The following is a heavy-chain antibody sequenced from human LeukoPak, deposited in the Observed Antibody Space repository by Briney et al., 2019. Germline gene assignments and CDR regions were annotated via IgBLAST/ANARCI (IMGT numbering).Heavy chain of an antibody. CDR1: GFSFSSYW. J-gene: IGHJ5*01. CDR2: IKQDESER. Sequence: GGSLRLSCEGSGFSFSSYWMTWVLQSPGKGPEWVANIKQDESERYTVDSVKGRFTISRDNARNSLSLQVSRLRAEDTAVYYCVKSSTNYGGWFDSWGQGTLVTVSS. D-gene: IGHD4/OR15-4a*01. V-gene: IGHV3-7*01. CDR3: VKSSTNYGGWFDS.